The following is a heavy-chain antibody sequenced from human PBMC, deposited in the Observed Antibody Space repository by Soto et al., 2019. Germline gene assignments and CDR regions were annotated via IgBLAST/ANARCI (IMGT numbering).Heavy chain of an antibody. D-gene: IGHD2-21*02. J-gene: IGHJ3*01. CDR2: ISGGGGST. CDR1: GFTFSNYA. Sequence: EVQLLESEGGLVQPGGSLRLSCAASGFTFSNYAINWVRLAPGKGLEWVSGISGGGGSTYYADSVKGRFTIFRDTSKNTVFLQMNSLRADDTAVYYCAKGFIVVVTVLRPDDAFDVWGQGTMVTVSS. V-gene: IGHV3-23*01. CDR3: AKGFIVVVTVLRPDDAFDV.